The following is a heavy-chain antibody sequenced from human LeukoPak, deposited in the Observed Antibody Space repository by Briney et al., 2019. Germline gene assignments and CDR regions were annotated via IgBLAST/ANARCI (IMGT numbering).Heavy chain of an antibody. CDR3: AKDPNPLYDLWSGYK. CDR2: IGGLYDRT. V-gene: IGHV3-23*01. J-gene: IGHJ4*02. CDR1: GFTLPGHT. D-gene: IGHD3-3*01. Sequence: GGSLRLSCAASGFTLPGHTMTWLRKAPGKGLEWVSIIGGLYDRTYYADFVKGRFTISRDTSKNILYLQMNNLRAADTAVYYCAKDPNPLYDLWSGYKWGQGTLVTVSS.